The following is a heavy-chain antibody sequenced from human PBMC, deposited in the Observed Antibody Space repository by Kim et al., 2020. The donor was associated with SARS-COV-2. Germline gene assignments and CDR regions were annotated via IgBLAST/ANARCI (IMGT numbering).Heavy chain of an antibody. CDR1: GYTFTGYY. CDR2: INPNSGGT. D-gene: IGHD6-19*01. Sequence: ASVKVSCKASGYTFTGYYMHWVRQAPGQGLEWMGWINPNSGGTNYAQKFQGRVTMTRDTSISTAYMELSRLRSDDTAVYYCARAHSSGWYLAVRAARFDYWGQGTLVTVSS. J-gene: IGHJ4*02. V-gene: IGHV1-2*02. CDR3: ARAHSSGWYLAVRAARFDY.